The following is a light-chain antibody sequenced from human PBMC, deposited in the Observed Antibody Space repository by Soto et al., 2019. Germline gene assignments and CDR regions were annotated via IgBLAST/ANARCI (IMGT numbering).Light chain of an antibody. CDR1: QSVSSSY. V-gene: IGKV3-20*01. Sequence: EIVLTQSPGTLSLSPGERATLSCRASQSVSSSYLAWYQQKPGQAPSLLIYGASSRATGIPDRFSGSGSGTDFTLTISRLEPEDFAVYYCQQYGSSPYTFGPGTKLEIK. J-gene: IGKJ2*01. CDR2: GAS. CDR3: QQYGSSPYT.